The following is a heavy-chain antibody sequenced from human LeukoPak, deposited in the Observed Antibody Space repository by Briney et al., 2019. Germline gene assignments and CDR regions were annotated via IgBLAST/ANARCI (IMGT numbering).Heavy chain of an antibody. CDR1: GFTFSSYS. D-gene: IGHD3-22*01. J-gene: IGHJ4*02. V-gene: IGHV3-21*01. CDR3: ARDLATAYDSSGYLDY. Sequence: PGGSLRLSCAASGFTFSSYSMNWVRQAPGKGLEWVSSISSSSSYIYYADSVKGRFTISRDNAKNSLYLQMNSLRAEDTAVYYCARDLATAYDSSGYLDYWGQGTLVTVSS. CDR2: ISSSSSYI.